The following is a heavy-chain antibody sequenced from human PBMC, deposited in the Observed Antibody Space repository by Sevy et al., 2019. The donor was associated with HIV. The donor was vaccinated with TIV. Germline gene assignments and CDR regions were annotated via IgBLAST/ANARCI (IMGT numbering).Heavy chain of an antibody. J-gene: IGHJ5*02. Sequence: GGSLRLSCAASGFPFSIHAMHWVRQAPGRGLEWVSGITTGGGRTYYADSVKGRFTISRDNSKNTLYLQMNTLRAEDTVIYFCARDAPTDGSGTSCLNGFDPWGQGTLVTVSS. D-gene: IGHD2-2*01. V-gene: IGHV3-23*01. CDR2: ITTGGGRT. CDR1: GFPFSIHA. CDR3: ARDAPTDGSGTSCLNGFDP.